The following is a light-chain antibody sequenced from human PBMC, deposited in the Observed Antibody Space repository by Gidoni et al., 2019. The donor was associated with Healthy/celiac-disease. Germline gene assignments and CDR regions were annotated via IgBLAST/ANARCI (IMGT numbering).Light chain of an antibody. V-gene: IGKV3-15*01. CDR3: QQYKHWLWT. CDR1: QSVSSN. Sequence: ERGMTPSPATLSVSPGERAPLSCRASQSVSSNLAWYQQKPGQAPRLLIYGASTRATGIPARFSGSGSGTEFTLTISSLQSEDFAVYYCQQYKHWLWTFGQGTKVEIK. J-gene: IGKJ1*01. CDR2: GAS.